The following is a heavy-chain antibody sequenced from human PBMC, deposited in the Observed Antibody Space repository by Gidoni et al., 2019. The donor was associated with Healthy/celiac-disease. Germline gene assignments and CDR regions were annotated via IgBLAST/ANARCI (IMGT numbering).Heavy chain of an antibody. CDR3: AREGAYEDIAVAGFDY. D-gene: IGHD6-19*01. Sequence: QVQQVQSGAEVKTPGASVTVSCTASGYPFTSYYMHWVRQAPGQGLEWMGIINPSGGSTSYAQKFQGRVTMTRDTSTSTVYMELSSLRSEDTAVYYCAREGAYEDIAVAGFDYWGQGTLVTVSS. V-gene: IGHV1-46*01. CDR2: INPSGGST. J-gene: IGHJ4*02. CDR1: GYPFTSYY.